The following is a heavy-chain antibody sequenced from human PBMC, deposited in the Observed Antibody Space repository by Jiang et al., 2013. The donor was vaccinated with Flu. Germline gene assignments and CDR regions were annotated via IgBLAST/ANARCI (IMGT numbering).Heavy chain of an antibody. Sequence: GRGLEWMGRIDPSDSYTNYSPSFQGHVTISADKSISTAYLQWSSLKASDTAMYYCARLLGTRMDVWGQGTTVTVSS. J-gene: IGHJ6*02. CDR2: IDPSDSYT. CDR3: ARLLGTRMDV. D-gene: IGHD1-1*01. V-gene: IGHV5-10-1*01.